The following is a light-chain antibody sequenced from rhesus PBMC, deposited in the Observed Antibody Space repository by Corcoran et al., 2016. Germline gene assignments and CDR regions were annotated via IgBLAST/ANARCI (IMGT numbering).Light chain of an antibody. J-gene: IGKJ2*01. Sequence: DIQMTQSPSSLSASVGDTVTITCRASQSISSWLDWYQQKPGKAPKLLIYKASMLQSGVPSRFSGSGSRPDFTLTISSLQPEDFATYYCLQYSSSPHSFGQGTKVEIK. CDR2: KAS. V-gene: IGKV1-22*01. CDR3: LQYSSSPHS. CDR1: QSISSW.